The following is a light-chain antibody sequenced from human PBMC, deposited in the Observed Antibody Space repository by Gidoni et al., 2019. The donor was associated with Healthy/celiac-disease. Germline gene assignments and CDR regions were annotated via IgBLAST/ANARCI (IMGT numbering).Light chain of an antibody. V-gene: IGKV3-11*01. CDR1: QSVSSY. Sequence: EIVLPQSPATLSLSPGESATLSCRASQSVSSYLAWYQQKPGQAPRLLIYDASNRATGIPARFSGSGSGTDFTLTISSLEPEDFAVYYCQQRSNWPPGTFXQXTRLEIK. J-gene: IGKJ5*01. CDR3: QQRSNWPPGT. CDR2: DAS.